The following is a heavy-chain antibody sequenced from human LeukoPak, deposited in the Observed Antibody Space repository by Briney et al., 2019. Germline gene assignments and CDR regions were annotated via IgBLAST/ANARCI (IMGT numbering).Heavy chain of an antibody. J-gene: IGHJ4*02. CDR1: GFTFSSYG. Sequence: GGSLSLSCAASGFTFSSYGMHWVRQAPGKGLEWVAVIWYDGSNKYYADSVKGRFTISRDNSKNTLYLQMNSLRAEDTAVYYCARGVGGYSYGTDYWGQGTLVTVSS. V-gene: IGHV3-33*01. D-gene: IGHD5-18*01. CDR3: ARGVGGYSYGTDY. CDR2: IWYDGSNK.